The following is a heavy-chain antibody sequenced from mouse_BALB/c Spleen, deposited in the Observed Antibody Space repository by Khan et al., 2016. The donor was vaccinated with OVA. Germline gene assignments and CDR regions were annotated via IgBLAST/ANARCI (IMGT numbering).Heavy chain of an antibody. J-gene: IGHJ4*01. CDR1: GFSLTNYG. D-gene: IGHD2-10*01. V-gene: IGHV2-6-1*01. CDR2: IWSDGST. CDR3: ARQPYYPYYIMDY. Sequence: QVQLKESGPGLAAPSQSLSITCTISGFSLTNYGVHWVRQPPGKGLEWLVVIWSDGSTNYNSVLKSRLTVTKDNSQSQVFLKMNSLQTDDTAIYFCARQPYYPYYIMDYWGQGTSVTVSS.